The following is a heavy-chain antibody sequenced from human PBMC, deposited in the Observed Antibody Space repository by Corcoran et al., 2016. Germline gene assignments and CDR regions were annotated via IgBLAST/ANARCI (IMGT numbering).Heavy chain of an antibody. V-gene: IGHV4-34*01. D-gene: IGHD3-10*01. CDR3: ARWGAYYYGSGRGGYYYYGMDV. CDR1: GGSFSGYY. Sequence: QVQLQQWGAGLLKPSETLSLTCAVYGGSFSGYYWSWIRQPPGKGLEWIGEINHSGSTNYNPSLKSRVTISVDTSKNQFSLKLSSVTAADTAVYYCARWGAYYYGSGRGGYYYYGMDVWGQGTTVTISS. CDR2: INHSGST. J-gene: IGHJ6*02.